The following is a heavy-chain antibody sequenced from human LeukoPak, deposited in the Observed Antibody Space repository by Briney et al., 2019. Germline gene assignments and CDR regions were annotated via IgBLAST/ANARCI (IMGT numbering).Heavy chain of an antibody. D-gene: IGHD6-19*01. Sequence: GGSLRLSCAASGFTFSSYWMSWVRQAPGKGLEWVANIKQGGSEKYYVDSVKGRFTIFRDNAKDSLYLQMNSLRAEDTAVYYCARGGRIAVAGYDAFDIWGQGTMVTVSS. CDR2: IKQGGSEK. J-gene: IGHJ3*02. CDR1: GFTFSSYW. V-gene: IGHV3-7*01. CDR3: ARGGRIAVAGYDAFDI.